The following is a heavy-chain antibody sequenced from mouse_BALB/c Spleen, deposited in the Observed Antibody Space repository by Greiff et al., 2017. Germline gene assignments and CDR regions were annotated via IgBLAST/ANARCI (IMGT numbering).Heavy chain of an antibody. CDR2: INPYNDGT. V-gene: IGHV1-14*01. J-gene: IGHJ4*01. CDR3: ARFPHYYGYDYYAMDY. D-gene: IGHD1-2*01. CDR1: GYTFTSYV. Sequence: EVKLVESGPELVKPGASVKMSCKASGYTFTSYVMHWVKQKPGQGLEWIGYINPYNDGTKYNEKFKGKATLTSDKSSSTAYMELSSLTSEDSAVYYCARFPHYYGYDYYAMDYWGQGTSVTVSS.